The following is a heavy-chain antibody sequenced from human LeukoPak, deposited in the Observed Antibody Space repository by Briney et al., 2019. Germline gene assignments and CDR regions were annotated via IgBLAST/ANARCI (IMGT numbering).Heavy chain of an antibody. Sequence: GGSLRLSCAASGFTFDDYGMSWVRQAPGKGLEWVSGINWNGGSTGYADSVKGRFTISRDNAKNSLYLQMNSLRAEDTAVYYCACLVGATQDVWGKGTTVIVSS. J-gene: IGHJ6*04. CDR3: ACLVGATQDV. CDR2: INWNGGST. CDR1: GFTFDDYG. V-gene: IGHV3-20*04. D-gene: IGHD1-26*01.